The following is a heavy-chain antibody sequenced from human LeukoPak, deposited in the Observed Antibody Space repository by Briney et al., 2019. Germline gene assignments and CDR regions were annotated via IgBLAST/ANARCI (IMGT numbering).Heavy chain of an antibody. CDR2: ISSSSSTI. Sequence: GGSLRLSCAASGFTFSSYSMNWVRQAPGKGLEWVSYISSSSSTIYYAGSVKGRFTISRDNAKNSLYLQMNSLRAEDTAVYYCARASGYYGSGSYPRLSYWGQGTLVTVSS. J-gene: IGHJ4*02. CDR1: GFTFSSYS. V-gene: IGHV3-48*04. D-gene: IGHD3-10*01. CDR3: ARASGYYGSGSYPRLSY.